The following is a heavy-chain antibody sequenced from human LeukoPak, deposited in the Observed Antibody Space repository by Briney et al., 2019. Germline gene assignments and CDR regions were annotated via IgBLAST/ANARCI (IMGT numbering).Heavy chain of an antibody. CDR1: GGSISSGGYY. CDR2: VYYSGST. D-gene: IGHD1-14*01. Sequence: SETLSLTCTVSGGSISSGGYYWSWIRQHPGKGLEWIVYVYYSGSTYYNPSLKRRLIISVFTSEMKSAIKVSSVAAADTAVYYCARAAGQVCSAFDSWGQGTLVTVSS. V-gene: IGHV4-31*03. J-gene: IGHJ4*02. CDR3: ARAAGQVCSAFDS.